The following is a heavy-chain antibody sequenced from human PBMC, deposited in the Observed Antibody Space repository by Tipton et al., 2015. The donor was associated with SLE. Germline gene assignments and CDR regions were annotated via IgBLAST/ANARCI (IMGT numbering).Heavy chain of an antibody. D-gene: IGHD2-15*01. V-gene: IGHV1-3*01. CDR2: INAGNGNT. J-gene: IGHJ3*02. CDR1: GYTFTSYA. CDR3: ASRSPRVGVVAFDT. Sequence: QSGPEVKKPGASVKVSCKASGYTFTSYAMHWVRQAPGQRLEWMGWINAGNGNTKYSQKFQGRVTITRDTSASTAYMELSSLRSEKTAVYFCASRSPRVGVVAFDTWGQGTMATVSS.